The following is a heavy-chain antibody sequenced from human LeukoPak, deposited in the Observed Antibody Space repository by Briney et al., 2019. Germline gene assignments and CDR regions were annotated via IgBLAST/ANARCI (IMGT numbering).Heavy chain of an antibody. D-gene: IGHD6-6*01. CDR2: ISYDGSNK. V-gene: IGHV3-30*03. CDR3: STGSSSAPYYMDV. Sequence: GGSLRLSCAASGFTFSSYGMHWVRQAPGKGLEWVAVISYDGSNKYYADSVKGRFTISRDNSKNTLYLQMNSLRPEDTAVFYCSTGSSSAPYYMDVWGKGTTVTASS. CDR1: GFTFSSYG. J-gene: IGHJ6*03.